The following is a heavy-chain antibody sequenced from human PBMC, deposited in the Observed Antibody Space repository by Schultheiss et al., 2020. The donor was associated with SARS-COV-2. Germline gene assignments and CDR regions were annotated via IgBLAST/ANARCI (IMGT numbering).Heavy chain of an antibody. CDR2: ISHSGTT. V-gene: IGHV4-59*01. CDR3: ARGYGSSWYGFDY. Sequence: SETLSLTCTVSGGSIASYYWTWIRQSPGKGLEWIGEISHSGTTNYNPSLKSRVTISVDTSKNQFSLKLSSVTAADTAVYYCARGYGSSWYGFDYWGQGTLVTVSS. J-gene: IGHJ4*02. D-gene: IGHD6-13*01. CDR1: GGSIASYY.